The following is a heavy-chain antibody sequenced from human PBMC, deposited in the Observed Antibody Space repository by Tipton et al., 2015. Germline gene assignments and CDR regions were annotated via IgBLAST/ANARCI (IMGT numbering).Heavy chain of an antibody. J-gene: IGHJ6*02. CDR1: GVSISSNNW. CDR2: SYFSGGT. D-gene: IGHD4-17*01. V-gene: IGHV4-4*02. Sequence: TLSLTCAVSGVSISSNNWWSWARQPPGKGLEWIGCSYFSGGTYPNPALKSRLTISLDTSKNQFSLNLTSVIAADTAVYHCARGSDYGDLGFYYYGMDVWGQGTTVTVSS. CDR3: ARGSDYGDLGFYYYGMDV.